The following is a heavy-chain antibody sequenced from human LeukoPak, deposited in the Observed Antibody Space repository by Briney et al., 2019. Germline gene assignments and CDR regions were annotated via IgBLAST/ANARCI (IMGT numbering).Heavy chain of an antibody. D-gene: IGHD6-19*01. V-gene: IGHV3-53*01. J-gene: IGHJ4*02. CDR2: IYSDNT. CDR1: GFTVSSNS. CDR3: ARDRIAVAATETSFDY. Sequence: GGSLRLSCTVSGFTVSSNSMSWVRQAPGKGLEWVSFIYSDNTHYSDSVKGRFTISRGNAKNSLYLQMSSLRAEDTAMYYCARDRIAVAATETSFDYWGQGTLVTVSS.